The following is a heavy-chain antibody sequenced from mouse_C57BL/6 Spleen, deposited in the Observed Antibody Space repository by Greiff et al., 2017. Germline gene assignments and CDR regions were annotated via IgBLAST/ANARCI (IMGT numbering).Heavy chain of an antibody. CDR1: GYAFSSYW. Sequence: VQLQQSGAELVKPGASVKISCKASGYAFSSYWMTWVKQRPGKGLEWIGQIYPGDGDTNYNGRFKGKATLTADEASSTDYMRLSSLTSEDSAVYFCAREYYYGSSYPYFDYWGQGTTLTVSS. D-gene: IGHD1-1*01. J-gene: IGHJ2*01. CDR2: IYPGDGDT. V-gene: IGHV1-80*01. CDR3: AREYYYGSSYPYFDY.